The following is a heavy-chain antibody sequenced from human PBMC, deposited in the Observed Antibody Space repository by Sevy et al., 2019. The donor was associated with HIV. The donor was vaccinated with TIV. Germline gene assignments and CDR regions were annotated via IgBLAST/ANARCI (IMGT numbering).Heavy chain of an antibody. CDR1: GYTFTTFG. CDR3: ARMRNLGEPSDP. V-gene: IGHV1-18*01. D-gene: IGHD3-16*01. Sequence: ASVKVSCKPSGYTFTTFGINWVRQAPGQVLEWMAWINIYNGNTIYAQNLQGRVTLTRDTSTNTAYMELRSLTSDDTAVYYCARMRNLGEPSDPWGQGALVTVSS. J-gene: IGHJ5*02. CDR2: INIYNGNT.